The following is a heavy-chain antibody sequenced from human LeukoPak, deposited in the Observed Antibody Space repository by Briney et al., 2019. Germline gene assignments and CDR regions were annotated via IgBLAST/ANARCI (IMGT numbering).Heavy chain of an antibody. CDR2: IYYSGST. CDR1: GGAISSSSYY. V-gene: IGHV4-61*05. D-gene: IGHD3-10*01. Sequence: SETVSLTCTASGGAISSSSYYWGWIRQPPGKGLEWIGYIYYSGSTNYNPSLKGRVTISVDTSKNQFSLKLSSVTAADTAVYYCAGASGWFGELLGYWGQGTLVTVSS. J-gene: IGHJ4*02. CDR3: AGASGWFGELLGY.